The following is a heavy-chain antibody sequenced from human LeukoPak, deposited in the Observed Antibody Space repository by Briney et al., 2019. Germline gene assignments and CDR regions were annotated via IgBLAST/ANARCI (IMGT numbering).Heavy chain of an antibody. Sequence: QTGGSLRLSCAASGFTFSSYAMHWVRQAPGKGLEWVAVISYDGSNKYYADSVKGRFTISRDNSKNTLYLQMNSLRAEDTAVYYCARDEGVAGTPAPDYWGQGTLVTVSS. V-gene: IGHV3-30*04. CDR2: ISYDGSNK. CDR3: ARDEGVAGTPAPDY. D-gene: IGHD6-19*01. CDR1: GFTFSSYA. J-gene: IGHJ4*02.